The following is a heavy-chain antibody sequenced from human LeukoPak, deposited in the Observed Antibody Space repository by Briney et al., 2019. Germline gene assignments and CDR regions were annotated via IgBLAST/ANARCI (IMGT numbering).Heavy chain of an antibody. CDR1: GYTFTSYD. CDR2: MNPNSGNT. V-gene: IGHV1-8*01. CDR3: ARAYYGSGSYHY. D-gene: IGHD3-10*01. J-gene: IGHJ4*02. Sequence: ASVKVSCKASGYTFTSYDINWVRQATGQGLEWMGWMNPNSGNTGYAQKFQGRVTVTRNTSISTAYMELSSLRSEDTAVYYCARAYYGSGSYHYWGQGTLVTVSS.